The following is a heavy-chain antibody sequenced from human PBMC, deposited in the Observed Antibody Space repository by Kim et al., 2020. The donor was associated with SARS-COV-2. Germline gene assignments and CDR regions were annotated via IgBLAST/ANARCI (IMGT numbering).Heavy chain of an antibody. V-gene: IGHV3-30*18. CDR2: ISYDGSNK. CDR3: AKGVEWELRQANDAFDI. Sequence: GRSLRLSCAASGFTFSSYGMHWVRQAPGKGLEWVAVISYDGSNKYYADSVKGRFTISRDNSKNTLYLQMNSLRAEDTAVYYCAKGVEWELRQANDAFDIWGQGKMVTVSS. J-gene: IGHJ3*02. D-gene: IGHD1-26*01. CDR1: GFTFSSYG.